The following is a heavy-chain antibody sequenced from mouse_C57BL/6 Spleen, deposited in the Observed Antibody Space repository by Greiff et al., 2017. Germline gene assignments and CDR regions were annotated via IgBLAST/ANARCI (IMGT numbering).Heavy chain of an antibody. Sequence: EVHLVESGGDLVKPGGSLKLSCAASGFTFSSYGMSWVRQTPDKRLEWVATISSGGSYTYYPGSVKGRFTISRDNAKNTLYLQMSSLKSEDTAMYYCANSFDYWGQGTTLTVSS. J-gene: IGHJ2*01. CDR2: ISSGGSYT. CDR1: GFTFSSYG. D-gene: IGHD1-3*01. V-gene: IGHV5-6*01. CDR3: ANSFDY.